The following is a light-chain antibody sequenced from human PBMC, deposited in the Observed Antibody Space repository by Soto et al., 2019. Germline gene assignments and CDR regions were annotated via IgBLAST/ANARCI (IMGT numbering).Light chain of an antibody. Sequence: DIQWTESPSSLSASVGDRVTITCRASQSISSYLNWYQQKPGKAPKLLIYAASSLQSGVPSRFSGSVSGTDGTITISSLKKEDGATYYCQQSYSTTITFGQGTRLEIK. CDR1: QSISSY. V-gene: IGKV1-39*01. CDR2: AAS. CDR3: QQSYSTTIT. J-gene: IGKJ5*01.